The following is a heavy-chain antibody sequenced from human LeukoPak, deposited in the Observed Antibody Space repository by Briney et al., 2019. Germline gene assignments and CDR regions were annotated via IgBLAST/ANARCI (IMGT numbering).Heavy chain of an antibody. CDR1: GFTFSSYS. D-gene: IGHD3-22*01. Sequence: PGGSLRLSCAASGFTFSSYSMNWVRQAPGKGLEWVSSISSSSSYIYYADSVKGRFTISRDNAKNSQYLQMNSLRAEDTAVYYCARVMIVPARVEYWGQGTLVTVSS. J-gene: IGHJ4*02. CDR2: ISSSSSYI. CDR3: ARVMIVPARVEY. V-gene: IGHV3-21*01.